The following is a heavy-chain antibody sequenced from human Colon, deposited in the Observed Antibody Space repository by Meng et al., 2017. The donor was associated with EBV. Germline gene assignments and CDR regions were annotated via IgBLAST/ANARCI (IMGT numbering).Heavy chain of an antibody. D-gene: IGHD3-10*01. CDR3: ARGTPGRSYSDY. J-gene: IGHJ4*02. Sequence: QVNPLQSGAEVKKSGASVRVSCEASGYTFASYGISWLRQAPGQGLEWMGWFVNNVDTYSAQKFQGRVTMTTDTHTSTAFMELRSLRSDDTAVYYCARGTPGRSYSDYWGQGTLVTVSS. V-gene: IGHV1-18*01. CDR1: GYTFASYG. CDR2: FVNNVDT.